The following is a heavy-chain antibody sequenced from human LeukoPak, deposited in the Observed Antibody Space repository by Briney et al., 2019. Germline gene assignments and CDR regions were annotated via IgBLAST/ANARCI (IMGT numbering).Heavy chain of an antibody. CDR1: GFTFSSYA. D-gene: IGHD3-3*01. V-gene: IGHV3-23*01. Sequence: GSLRLSCAASGFTFSSYAMSWVRQAPGKGLEWVSAISGSGGSTYYADSVKGRFTISRDNSKNTLYLQMNSLRAEDTAVYYCAKANDFWSGYYLYYFDYWGQGTLVTVSS. CDR3: AKANDFWSGYYLYYFDY. CDR2: ISGSGGST. J-gene: IGHJ4*02.